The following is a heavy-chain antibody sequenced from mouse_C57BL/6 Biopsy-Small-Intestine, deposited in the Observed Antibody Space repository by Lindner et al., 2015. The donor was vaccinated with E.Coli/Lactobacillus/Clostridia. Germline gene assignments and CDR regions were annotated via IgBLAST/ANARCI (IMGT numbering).Heavy chain of an antibody. CDR2: IDPATGGT. Sequence: VQLQESGAELVRPGASVTLSCKASGYTFTDHEMYWVKQTPVHGLEWIGAIDPATGGTAYNQKFKGKAILTADTSSSTAYMELRSLTSEESAVYYCTRRRLGRDFFDYWGQGTTLTVSS. J-gene: IGHJ2*01. CDR3: TRRRLGRDFFDY. D-gene: IGHD4-1*01. V-gene: IGHV1-15*01. CDR1: GYTFTDHE.